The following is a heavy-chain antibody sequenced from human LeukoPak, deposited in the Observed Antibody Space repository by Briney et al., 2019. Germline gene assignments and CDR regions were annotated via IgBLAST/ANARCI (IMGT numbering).Heavy chain of an antibody. CDR3: AKDPLVGAGDYYYGMDV. Sequence: PGGSLRLSCAASGFTFSDYYMSWIRQAPGKGLEWVSYISSSGSTIYYADSVKGRFTISRDNSKNTLYLQMNSLRAEDTAVYYCAKDPLVGAGDYYYGMDVWGQGTTVTVSS. J-gene: IGHJ6*02. CDR1: GFTFSDYY. CDR2: ISSSGSTI. D-gene: IGHD1-26*01. V-gene: IGHV3-11*01.